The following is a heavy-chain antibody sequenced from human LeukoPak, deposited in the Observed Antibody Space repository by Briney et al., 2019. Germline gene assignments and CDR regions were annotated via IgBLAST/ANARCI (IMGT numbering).Heavy chain of an antibody. CDR1: GYTFTSYD. J-gene: IGHJ3*02. D-gene: IGHD2-21*01. Sequence: ASVKVSCKASGYTFTSYDINWVRQATGQGLEWMGWMNPNSGNTGYAQKFQGRVTITRNTSISTAYMELSSLRSEDTAVYFCARARTSIRFTDSFDIWSQGTLVTVSS. CDR2: MNPNSGNT. V-gene: IGHV1-8*03. CDR3: ARARTSIRFTDSFDI.